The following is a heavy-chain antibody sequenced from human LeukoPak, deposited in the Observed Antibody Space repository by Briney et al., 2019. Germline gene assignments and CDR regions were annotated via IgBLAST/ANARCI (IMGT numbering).Heavy chain of an antibody. J-gene: IGHJ4*02. CDR1: GGSISSGSYY. CDR2: INYSGST. V-gene: IGHV4-39*01. CDR3: MRLTRIPPDPYYFDY. Sequence: SETLSLTCTVSGGSISSGSYYWGWIRQPPGKWLEWIGQINYSGSTYYNPSLKSRVTISADTSKNQFSLKLSSVTAADTAVYYCMRLTRIPPDPYYFDYWGQGTLVTVSS. D-gene: IGHD2-2*01.